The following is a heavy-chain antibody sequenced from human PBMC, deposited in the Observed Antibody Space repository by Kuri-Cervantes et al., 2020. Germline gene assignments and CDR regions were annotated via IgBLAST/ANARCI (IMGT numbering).Heavy chain of an antibody. CDR1: GFTFSDYY. CDR2: SRNKANSYTT. D-gene: IGHD4-23*01. CDR3: AKVFPVVTLPEY. Sequence: GESLKISCAASGFTFSDYYMDWLRQAPGKGLEWVGRSRNKANSYTTEYAASVKGRFTISRDDSKNSLYLQMNSLKTEDTAVYYCAKVFPVVTLPEYWGQGTLVTVSS. J-gene: IGHJ4*02. V-gene: IGHV3-72*01.